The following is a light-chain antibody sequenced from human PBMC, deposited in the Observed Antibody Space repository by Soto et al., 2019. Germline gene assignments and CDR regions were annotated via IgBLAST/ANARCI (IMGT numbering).Light chain of an antibody. J-gene: IGLJ2*01. CDR1: SSDVGSYNL. CDR2: EGS. Sequence: QSVLTQPASVSGSPGQSITISCTGTSSDVGSYNLVSWYQQHPGKAPKLMIFEGSKRPPGVSNRFSGYKSGNTASLTISGRQAEDEADYYCCSYAGSSPVVFGGGTKVTVL. CDR3: CSYAGSSPVV. V-gene: IGLV2-23*01.